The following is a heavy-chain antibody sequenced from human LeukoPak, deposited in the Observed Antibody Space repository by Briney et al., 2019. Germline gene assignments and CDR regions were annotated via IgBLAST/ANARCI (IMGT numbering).Heavy chain of an antibody. CDR3: ARVRAYYGSGSYSLDYYYYYMDV. V-gene: IGHV4-31*03. CDR2: IYYSGST. Sequence: SQTLSLTCTVSGGSISSGGYYWSWIRQHPGKGLEWIGYIYYSGSTYYNPSLKSRVTIPVDTSKNQFSLKLSSVTAADTAVYYCARVRAYYGSGSYSLDYYYYYMDVWGKGTTVTVSS. D-gene: IGHD3-10*01. J-gene: IGHJ6*03. CDR1: GGSISSGGYY.